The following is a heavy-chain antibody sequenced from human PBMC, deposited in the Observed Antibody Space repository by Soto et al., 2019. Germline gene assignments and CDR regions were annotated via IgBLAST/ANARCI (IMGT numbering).Heavy chain of an antibody. V-gene: IGHV1-69*02. J-gene: IGHJ4*02. CDR1: GGTFSSYT. Sequence: QVQLVQSGAEVKKPGSSVKVSCKASGGTFSSYTISWVRQAPGQGLEWMGRIIPILGIANYAQKFQGRVTITADKATSTAYMELSSLRDEDAAVYYCARAYYGYSTDYWGQGTLVTVSS. CDR2: IIPILGIA. D-gene: IGHD5-18*01. CDR3: ARAYYGYSTDY.